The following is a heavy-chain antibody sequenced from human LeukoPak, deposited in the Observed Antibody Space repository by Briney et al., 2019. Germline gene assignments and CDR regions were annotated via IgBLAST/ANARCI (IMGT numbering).Heavy chain of an antibody. V-gene: IGHV1-18*01. D-gene: IGHD2-2*03. J-gene: IGHJ4*02. CDR1: GYTFTSYG. CDR2: ISAYNGNT. CDR3: ARDSGYCSSTSCAVFDY. Sequence: APVKVSCKASGYTFTSYGISWVRQAPGQGLEWMGWISAYNGNTNYAQKLQGRVTMTTDTSTSTAYMELRSLRSDDTAVYYCARDSGYCSSTSCAVFDYWGQGTLVTVSS.